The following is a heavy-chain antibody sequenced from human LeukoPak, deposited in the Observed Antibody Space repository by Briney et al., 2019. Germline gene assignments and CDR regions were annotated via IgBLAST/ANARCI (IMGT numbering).Heavy chain of an antibody. J-gene: IGHJ6*02. V-gene: IGHV3-21*01. CDR1: GFTFSSYS. D-gene: IGHD5-18*01. CDR2: ISSSSSYI. CDR3: ARGRYSYGYGYYYYGMEV. Sequence: GGSLRLSCAASGFTFSSYSMNWVRQAPGKGLEWVSSISSSSSYIYYADSVKGRFTISRDNAKNSLYLQMNSLRAEDTAVYYCARGRYSYGYGYYYYGMEVWGQGTTVTVSS.